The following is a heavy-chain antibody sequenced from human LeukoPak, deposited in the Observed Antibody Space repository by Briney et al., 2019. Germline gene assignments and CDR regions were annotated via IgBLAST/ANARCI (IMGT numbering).Heavy chain of an antibody. CDR1: GFTFSSYE. CDR3: ARDDLPWGYFDY. CDR2: ISSSGSTI. J-gene: IGHJ4*02. Sequence: GGSLRLSCAASGFTFSSYEMNWVRQAPGKGLEWVSYISSSGSTIYYADSVKGRFTISRDNAKNSLYLQMNSLRAEDTAIYYCARDDLPWGYFDYWGQGTLVTVSS. D-gene: IGHD3/OR15-3a*01. V-gene: IGHV3-48*03.